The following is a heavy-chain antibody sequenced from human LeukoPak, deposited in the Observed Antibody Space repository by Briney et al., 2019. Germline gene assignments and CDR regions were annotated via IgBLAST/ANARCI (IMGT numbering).Heavy chain of an antibody. CDR3: ARSRQASGLFSS. CDR2: IYDRGPA. Sequence: SETLSLTCTVSGGSISSYYWSWIRQPPGKGLECIGCIYDRGPAHYNPSLKSRFTISVDRPKNQFFLNVTSLTAADTAVYYCARSRQASGLFSSWGQGTLVVVSS. CDR1: GGSISSYY. J-gene: IGHJ5*02. D-gene: IGHD3-10*01. V-gene: IGHV4-59*12.